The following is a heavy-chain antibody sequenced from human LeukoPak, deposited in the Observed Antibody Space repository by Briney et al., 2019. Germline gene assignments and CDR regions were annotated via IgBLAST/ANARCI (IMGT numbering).Heavy chain of an antibody. CDR1: GGSISSYY. J-gene: IGHJ4*02. D-gene: IGHD6-13*01. CDR3: ARVGDSSSWYFDY. Sequence: PSETLSLTCTVSGGSISSYYWSWIRQPPGKGLEWIGYIYYSVSTNHNPPLKSRVTISVDTSKNQFSLKLSSVTAADTAVYYCARVGDSSSWYFDYWGQGTLVTVSS. V-gene: IGHV4-59*01. CDR2: IYYSVST.